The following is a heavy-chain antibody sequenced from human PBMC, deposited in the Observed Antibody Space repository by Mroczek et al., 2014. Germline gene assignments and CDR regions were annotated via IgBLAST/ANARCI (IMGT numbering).Heavy chain of an antibody. CDR1: GYTFTSYY. CDR2: INPSGGST. D-gene: IGHD2-15*01. J-gene: IGHJ6*02. V-gene: IGHV1-46*03. CDR3: ASKEFEYCSGGSCYYYGMDV. Sequence: QVQLVESGAEVKKPGASVKVSCKASGYTFTSYYMHWVRQAPGQGLEWMGIINPSGGSTSYAQKFQGRVTMTRDTSTSTVYMELSSLRSEDTAVYYCASKEFEYCSGGSCYYYGMDVWGPRDPRSPSP.